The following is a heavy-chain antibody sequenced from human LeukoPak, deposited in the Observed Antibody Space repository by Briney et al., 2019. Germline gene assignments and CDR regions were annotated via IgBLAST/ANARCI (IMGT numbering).Heavy chain of an antibody. CDR3: ARDSGETGFWSGSYFDY. CDR1: GYTFTGYY. CDR2: IYPNSGGT. V-gene: IGHV1-2*02. Sequence: ASVKVSCKASGYTFTGYYLHWVRQAPGQGLEWMGWIYPNSGGTNYAQKFQGRVTMTRDTSISTAYMELSSLRSDDTAVYYCARDSGETGFWSGSYFDYWGQGTLVTVSS. D-gene: IGHD3-3*01. J-gene: IGHJ4*02.